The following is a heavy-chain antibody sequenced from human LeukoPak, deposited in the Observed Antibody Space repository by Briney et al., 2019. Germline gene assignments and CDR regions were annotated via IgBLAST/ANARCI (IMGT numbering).Heavy chain of an antibody. Sequence: SETLSPTCTVSGGSISSSYCSSVRQPRGNGREWIGYVSYDGTPNYSPSLKSPVTISLYPSKNQYSLNLSSVTTADTAVDYCARTTTTFVDWGQGTLVTVSS. J-gene: IGHJ4*02. CDR1: GGSISSSY. V-gene: IGHV4-59*01. CDR3: ARTTTTFVD. D-gene: IGHD4-11*01. CDR2: VSYDGTP.